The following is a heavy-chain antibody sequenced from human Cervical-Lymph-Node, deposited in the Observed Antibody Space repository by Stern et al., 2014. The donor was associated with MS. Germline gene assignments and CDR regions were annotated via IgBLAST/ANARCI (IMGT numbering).Heavy chain of an antibody. CDR2: INPSSSNT. D-gene: IGHD2-15*01. Sequence: QVQLVQSGAEVKKPGASVKVSCKASGYTFTNYYLHWVRQAPGQGLEWMGIINPSSSNTTYAQKFQGRVTMTRATSTTTVYMELSSLTSEDTAVYYCARDEGISWPFDYWGQGTLVTVSS. CDR1: GYTFTNYY. CDR3: ARDEGISWPFDY. V-gene: IGHV1-46*01. J-gene: IGHJ4*01.